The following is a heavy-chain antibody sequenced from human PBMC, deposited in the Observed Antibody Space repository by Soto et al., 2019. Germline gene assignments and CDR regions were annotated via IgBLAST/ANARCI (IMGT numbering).Heavy chain of an antibody. CDR3: ARGLWNNWNGNWFDP. J-gene: IGHJ5*02. CDR1: GYTFTSYY. CDR2: INPSGGST. D-gene: IGHD1-1*01. Sequence: QVQLVQSGAEVKKPGASVKVSCKASGYTFTSYYMHWVRQAPGQGLEWMGIINPSGGSTSYAQKFPGRVTMARDTATSTVYMELSSLRSEDTAVYYCARGLWNNWNGNWFDPWGQGTLVTVSS. V-gene: IGHV1-46*01.